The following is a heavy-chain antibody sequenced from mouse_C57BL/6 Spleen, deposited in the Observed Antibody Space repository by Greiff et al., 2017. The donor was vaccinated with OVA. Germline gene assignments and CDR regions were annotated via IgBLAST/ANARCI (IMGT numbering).Heavy chain of an antibody. Sequence: EVKLVESEGGLVQPGSSMKLSCTASGFTFSDYYMAWVRQVPEKCLEWVANINYDGSSTYYLDSLKSRFIISRDNAKNILYLQMSSLKSEDTATYYCARENGYWDYWGQGTTLTVSS. V-gene: IGHV5-16*01. CDR1: GFTFSDYY. CDR3: ARENGYWDY. J-gene: IGHJ2*01. D-gene: IGHD2-3*01. CDR2: INYDGSST.